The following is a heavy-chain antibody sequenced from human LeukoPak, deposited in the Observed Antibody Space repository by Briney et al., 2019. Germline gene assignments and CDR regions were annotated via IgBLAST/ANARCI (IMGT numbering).Heavy chain of an antibody. CDR3: ARRSGYSSSWRYDY. CDR1: GFTFSTYW. J-gene: IGHJ4*02. Sequence: PGGSLRLSCAASGFTFSTYWMSWVRQAPGKGLEWVANIKEDGSEKYYGDSVKGRFTISRDNAKNSLYLQMNSLRAEDTAVYYCARRSGYSSSWRYDYWGQGTLVTVSS. V-gene: IGHV3-7*01. CDR2: IKEDGSEK. D-gene: IGHD6-13*01.